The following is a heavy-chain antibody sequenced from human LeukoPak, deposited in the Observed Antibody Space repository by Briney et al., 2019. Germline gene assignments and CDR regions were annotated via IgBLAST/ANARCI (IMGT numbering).Heavy chain of an antibody. V-gene: IGHV3-23*01. J-gene: IGHJ4*02. CDR3: AKDFESVDYFDY. Sequence: GGSLRLSCAASGFTFNTYAMSWVRQAPGKGLEWVSGISGSGGSTYYADSVKGRFIISRDNSKNTLYLQMTSLRAEDTAVYYCAKDFESVDYFDYWGQGTLATVSS. CDR2: ISGSGGST. CDR1: GFTFNTYA.